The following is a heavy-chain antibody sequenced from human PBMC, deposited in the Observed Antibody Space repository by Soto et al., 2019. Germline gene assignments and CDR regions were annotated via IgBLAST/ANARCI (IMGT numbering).Heavy chain of an antibody. V-gene: IGHV3-23*01. CDR2: ISGSDDRT. D-gene: IGHD3-9*01. Sequence: EVQLLESGGGLEQPGGSLRLSCVASGFTFSTYAMNWIRQAPGKGLEWVSSISGSDDRTFFADSVKGRFTISSDNSKDTVSLQMDNPGGEDTALYYCTKGGRGNDIFLDSWGQGTLVSVSS. CDR1: GFTFSTYA. J-gene: IGHJ4*02. CDR3: TKGGRGNDIFLDS.